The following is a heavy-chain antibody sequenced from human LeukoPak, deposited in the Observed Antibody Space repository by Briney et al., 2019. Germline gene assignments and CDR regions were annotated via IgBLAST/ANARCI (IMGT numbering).Heavy chain of an antibody. V-gene: IGHV3-23*01. Sequence: GGSLRLSCVASGFTFSTYDMQWVRQAPGKGLEWVSAISGSGGSTYYADSVKGRFTISRDNSKNTLYLRMNSLRAEDTAVYYCAKPIQLYYYYYYYMDVWGKGTTVTVSS. D-gene: IGHD5-18*01. J-gene: IGHJ6*03. CDR3: AKPIQLYYYYYYYMDV. CDR2: ISGSGGST. CDR1: GFTFSTYD.